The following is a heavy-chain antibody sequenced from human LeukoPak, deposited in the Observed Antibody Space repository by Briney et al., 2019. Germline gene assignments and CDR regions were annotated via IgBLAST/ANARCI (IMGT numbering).Heavy chain of an antibody. J-gene: IGHJ4*02. CDR3: MGTTPGDDFDF. CDR1: GFTFSRYW. CDR2: INPDGSHT. V-gene: IGHV3-74*01. Sequence: PGGSLRLSCAASGFTFSRYWMHWVRQAPGEGLVWVSRINPDGSHTTYADAVEGRFTISRDNAKDTVYLQMNSLRAEDTAVYFDMGTTPGDDFDFWGQRTLVSVSS. D-gene: IGHD1-1*01.